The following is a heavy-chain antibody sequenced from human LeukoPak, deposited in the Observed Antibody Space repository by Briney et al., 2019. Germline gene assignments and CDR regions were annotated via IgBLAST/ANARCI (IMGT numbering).Heavy chain of an antibody. V-gene: IGHV4-59*08. CDR2: IYYNEKT. Sequence: SETLSLTCTVSGGSISSDYWSWIRQPPEKGLEWIGYIYYNEKTYYNPSLKSRVTISVDASKNQFSLKLSSVTAADTAVYYCARGAGWYEHWGQGILVTVSS. D-gene: IGHD6-13*01. J-gene: IGHJ5*02. CDR3: ARGAGWYEH. CDR1: GGSISSDY.